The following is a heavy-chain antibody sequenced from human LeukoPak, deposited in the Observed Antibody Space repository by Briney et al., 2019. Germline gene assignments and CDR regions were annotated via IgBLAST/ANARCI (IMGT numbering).Heavy chain of an antibody. CDR1: GFTFSSYG. Sequence: GRSLRLSCAASGFTFSSYGMHWVRQAPGKGLGWVAVISYDGSNKYYADSVKGRFTISRDNSRNTVDLQMDSLRDEDTAMYYCARGFYYDKTGYINWGQGTLVTVSS. CDR3: ARGFYYDKTGYIN. D-gene: IGHD3-16*01. V-gene: IGHV3-30*03. CDR2: ISYDGSNK. J-gene: IGHJ4*02.